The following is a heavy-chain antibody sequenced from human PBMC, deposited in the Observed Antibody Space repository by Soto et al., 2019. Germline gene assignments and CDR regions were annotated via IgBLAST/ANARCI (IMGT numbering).Heavy chain of an antibody. Sequence: QVQLQQWGAGLLKPSETLSLTCAVYGGSFSGYYWSWIRQPPGKGLEWIGEINHSGSTNYNPSLKSRVTISVDTSKNQFSLKLSSVTAADTAVYYCARDLAAAGTVPEYFQHWGQGTLVTVSS. CDR1: GGSFSGYY. V-gene: IGHV4-34*01. D-gene: IGHD6-13*01. CDR2: INHSGST. J-gene: IGHJ1*01. CDR3: ARDLAAAGTVPEYFQH.